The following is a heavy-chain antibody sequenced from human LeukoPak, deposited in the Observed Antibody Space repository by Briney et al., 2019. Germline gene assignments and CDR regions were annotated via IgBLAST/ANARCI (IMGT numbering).Heavy chain of an antibody. Sequence: PSETLSLTCTVFGGSISSSSYYWGWIRQPPGKGLEWIGSIYYSGSTYYNPSLKSRVTISVDTSKNQFSLKLSSVTAADTAVYYCARPSGYYHHYFDYWGQGTLVTVSS. CDR1: GGSISSSSYY. J-gene: IGHJ4*02. CDR3: ARPSGYYHHYFDY. CDR2: IYYSGST. D-gene: IGHD3-22*01. V-gene: IGHV4-39*01.